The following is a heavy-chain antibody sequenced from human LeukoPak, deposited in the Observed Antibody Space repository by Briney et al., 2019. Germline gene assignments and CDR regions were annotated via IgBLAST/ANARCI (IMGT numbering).Heavy chain of an antibody. CDR3: ARVLRGYCSGTLCAFDI. Sequence: PGGSLRLSCAASGFTFSSYSMIWVRQASGKGLERVSSISSTSTYIYYADSVKGRFTISRDNAKNSLNLQMNSLRAEDTAVYYCARVLRGYCSGTLCAFDIWGQGTMATVSS. CDR1: GFTFSSYS. D-gene: IGHD2-2*01. V-gene: IGHV3-21*01. J-gene: IGHJ3*02. CDR2: ISSTSTYI.